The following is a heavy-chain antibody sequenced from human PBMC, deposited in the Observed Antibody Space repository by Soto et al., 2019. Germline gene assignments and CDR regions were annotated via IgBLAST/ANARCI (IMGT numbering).Heavy chain of an antibody. CDR3: GRQPGHCGSTTCFGYYSVDV. CDR2: IYPGDSDT. D-gene: IGHD2-2*01. CDR1: GYSFTSYW. J-gene: IGHJ6*02. Sequence: GESLKISCKVSGYSFTSYWIGCVRQMPGKGLEWMGIIYPGDSDTRYSPSFQGQVTISADTPNNQLSLRLSSVTAADTAVYYCGRQPGHCGSTTCFGYYSVDVWGQGTTVTVSS. V-gene: IGHV5-51*01.